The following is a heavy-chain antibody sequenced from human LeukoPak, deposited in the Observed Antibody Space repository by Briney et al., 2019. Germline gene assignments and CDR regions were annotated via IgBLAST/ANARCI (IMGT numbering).Heavy chain of an antibody. V-gene: IGHV3-20*01. CDR3: AREQVGATPNAFDI. J-gene: IGHJ3*02. CDR2: INWNGGST. D-gene: IGHD1-26*01. Sequence: PGGSLRLSCAASGFTFDDYGMSWVRQAPGKGLEWVSGINWNGGSTGYADSVKGRFTISRDNAKNSLYLQMNSLRAEDTALYHCAREQVGATPNAFDIWGQGTMVTVS. CDR1: GFTFDDYG.